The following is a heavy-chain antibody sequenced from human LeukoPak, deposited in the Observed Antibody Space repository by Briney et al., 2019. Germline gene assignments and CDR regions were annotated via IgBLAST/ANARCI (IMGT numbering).Heavy chain of an antibody. V-gene: IGHV4-34*01. CDR3: ARGLDDSWPFWSLNYFDY. J-gene: IGHJ4*02. CDR1: GGSFSGYY. Sequence: SETLSLTCAVYGGSFSGYYWSWIRQPPGKGLEWIGEINHSGSTNYNPSLKSRVTISVDTSRNQFSPKLSSVTAADTAVYYCARGLDDSWPFWSLNYFDYWGQGTLVTVSS. D-gene: IGHD3-3*01. CDR2: INHSGST.